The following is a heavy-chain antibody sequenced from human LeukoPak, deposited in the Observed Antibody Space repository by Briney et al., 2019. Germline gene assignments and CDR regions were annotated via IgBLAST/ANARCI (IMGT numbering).Heavy chain of an antibody. Sequence: SETLSLTCTVSGGSISSSSYYWGWIRQPPGQGLEWIGSIYYSGSTYYNPSLKSRVTISVDTSKNQFSLKLSSVTAADTAVYYCARRRYGSGMKWGQGTLVTVSS. CDR3: ARRRYGSGMK. V-gene: IGHV4-39*01. J-gene: IGHJ4*02. D-gene: IGHD3-10*01. CDR1: GGSISSSSYY. CDR2: IYYSGST.